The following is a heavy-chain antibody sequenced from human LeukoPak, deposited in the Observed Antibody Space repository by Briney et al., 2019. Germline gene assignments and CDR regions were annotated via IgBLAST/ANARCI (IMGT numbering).Heavy chain of an antibody. J-gene: IGHJ4*02. CDR2: MNPNSGNT. CDR1: GYTFTRYD. V-gene: IGHV1-8*01. CDR3: ARRYRRDGYNLLGY. Sequence: ASVNVSCKASGYTFTRYDINWVGQATGQRLDWMGWMNPNSGNTGYVQKFHVRVTMPRNHSIRTAYMELSSLRSEDTAVYYCARRYRRDGYNLLGYWGQGTLVTVSS. D-gene: IGHD5-24*01.